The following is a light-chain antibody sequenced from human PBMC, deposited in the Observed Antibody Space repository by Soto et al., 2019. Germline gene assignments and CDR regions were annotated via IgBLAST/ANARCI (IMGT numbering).Light chain of an antibody. V-gene: IGKV1-39*01. Sequence: DIQMTQSPPSLSASVGDTVSITCRASQTVSIFLNWYQQKLGQAPTALIHRASTLQSGVPSRFAGSGDGTEFTLTINHVPADDFATYYCQQRYTAPPFFGQGASLEIK. CDR2: RAS. CDR1: QTVSIF. CDR3: QQRYTAPPF. J-gene: IGKJ1*01.